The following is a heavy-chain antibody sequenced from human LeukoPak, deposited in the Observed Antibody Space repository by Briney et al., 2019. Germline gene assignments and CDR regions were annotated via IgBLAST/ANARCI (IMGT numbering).Heavy chain of an antibody. J-gene: IGHJ6*02. D-gene: IGHD3-22*01. CDR1: GFTFSSYA. CDR3: AKDLYDKSVGYYYYYYGMDV. V-gene: IGHV3-23*01. CDR2: ISGSGGST. Sequence: GGSLRLSCAASGFTFSSYAMSWVRQAPGKGLEWVSAISGSGGSTYYADSVKGRFTISRDNSKNTLYLQMNSLRAEDTAVYYYAKDLYDKSVGYYYYYYGMDVWGQGTTVTVSS.